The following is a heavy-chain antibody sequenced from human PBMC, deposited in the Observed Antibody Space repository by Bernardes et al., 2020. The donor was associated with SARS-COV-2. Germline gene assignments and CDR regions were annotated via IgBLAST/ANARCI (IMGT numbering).Heavy chain of an antibody. J-gene: IGHJ6*02. CDR1: GYTLTELS. Sequence: ASVKVSCKVSGYTLTELSMHWVRQAPGKGLEWMGDFDPEDGETIYAQKFQGRVTMTEDTSTDTAYMELSSLRSEDTAVYYCATSHYQLLSGYYYGMDVWGQGTTVTVSS. CDR3: ATSHYQLLSGYYYGMDV. D-gene: IGHD2-2*01. V-gene: IGHV1-24*01. CDR2: FDPEDGET.